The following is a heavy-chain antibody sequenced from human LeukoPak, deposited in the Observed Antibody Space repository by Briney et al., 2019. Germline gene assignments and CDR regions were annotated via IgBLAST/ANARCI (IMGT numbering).Heavy chain of an antibody. CDR3: ARGRRGPIWYGSGSYLGKRYYFDY. Sequence: SETLSLICAVYGGSFSGYYWSWIRQPPGKGLEWIGEINHSGSTNYNPSLKSRVTISVDTSKNQFSLKLSSVTAADTAVYYCARGRRGPIWYGSGSYLGKRYYFDYWGQGTLVTVSS. J-gene: IGHJ4*02. CDR2: INHSGST. D-gene: IGHD3-10*01. V-gene: IGHV4-34*01. CDR1: GGSFSGYY.